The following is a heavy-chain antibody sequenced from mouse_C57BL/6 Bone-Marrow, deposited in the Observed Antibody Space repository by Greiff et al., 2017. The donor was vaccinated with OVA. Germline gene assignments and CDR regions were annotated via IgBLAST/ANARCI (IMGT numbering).Heavy chain of an antibody. V-gene: IGHV1-82*01. J-gene: IGHJ2*01. CDR2: IYPGDGDT. CDR3: ARSIYYDYEDY. Sequence: QVQLQQSGPELVKPGASVKISCKASGYAFSSSWMNWVKQRPGKGLEWIGRIYPGDGDTNYNGKFKGKATLTADKSSSTAYMQLSSLTSEDSAVYFCARSIYYDYEDYWGQGTTLTVSS. D-gene: IGHD2-4*01. CDR1: GYAFSSSW.